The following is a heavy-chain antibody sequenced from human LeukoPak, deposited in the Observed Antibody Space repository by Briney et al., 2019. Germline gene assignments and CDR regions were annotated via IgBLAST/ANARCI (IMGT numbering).Heavy chain of an antibody. CDR3: ARVTEAPYYFDY. Sequence: GGSLRLSCAAFGFTFSSYSMNWVRQAPGKGLEWVSSISSSSSYIYYADSVKGRFTISRDNAKNSLYLQMNSLRAEDTAVYYCARVTEAPYYFDYWGQGTLVTVSS. CDR2: ISSSSSYI. J-gene: IGHJ4*02. CDR1: GFTFSSYS. V-gene: IGHV3-21*01.